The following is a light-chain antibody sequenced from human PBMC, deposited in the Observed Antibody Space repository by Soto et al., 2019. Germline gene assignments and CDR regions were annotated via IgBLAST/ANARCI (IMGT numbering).Light chain of an antibody. J-gene: IGLJ1*01. CDR3: SSYTSGSTWV. V-gene: IGLV2-18*02. CDR2: EVS. Sequence: QSALTQPPSVSGSPGQSVTISCTGASSDVGSYNRVSWYLQPPGTAPKLMIYEVSKRPSGVPDRFSGSKSGNTSSLTIYGLQTSDEDDYYCSSYTSGSTWVFGTGTKLTVL. CDR1: SSDVGSYNR.